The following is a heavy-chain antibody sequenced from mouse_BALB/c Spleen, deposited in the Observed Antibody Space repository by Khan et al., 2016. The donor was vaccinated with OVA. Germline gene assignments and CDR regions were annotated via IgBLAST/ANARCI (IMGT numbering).Heavy chain of an antibody. Sequence: QVQLQQSGPELVKPGASVKMSCKVSGYTFTDYVISWVKQRTGRGLAWIGEIYPGSGSPYYNEKFKGKATLTADKSSNTVNMQVSSLISEDSAVFFCARSYDGAWFADWGQGTLVTVSA. D-gene: IGHD1-1*01. CDR1: GYTFTDYV. J-gene: IGHJ3*01. V-gene: IGHV1-77*01. CDR3: ARSYDGAWFAD. CDR2: IYPGSGSP.